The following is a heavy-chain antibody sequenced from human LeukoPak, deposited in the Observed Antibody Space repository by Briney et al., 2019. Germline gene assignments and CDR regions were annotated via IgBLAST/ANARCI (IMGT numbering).Heavy chain of an antibody. D-gene: IGHD6-19*01. CDR3: AREWYSSAYYFDY. CDR1: GYTFTGYY. V-gene: IGHV1-2*06. J-gene: IGHJ4*02. Sequence: SSVKVSCKASGYTFTGYYMHWVRQAPGQGLEWMGRINPNSGGTNYAQKFQGRVTMTRDTSISTAYTELSRLRSDDTAVYYCAREWYSSAYYFDYWGQGTLVTVSS. CDR2: INPNSGGT.